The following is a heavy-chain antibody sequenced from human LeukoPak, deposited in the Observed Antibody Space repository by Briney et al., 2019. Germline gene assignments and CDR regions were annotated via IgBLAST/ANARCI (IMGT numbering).Heavy chain of an antibody. CDR1: GYSFSGFR. V-gene: IGHV1-18*01. CDR2: ISPYKGEA. Sequence: ASVTVTCKASGYSFSGFRSSWVRQAPGQGLEWMGWISPYKGEANYSQVVPDRLTMTTDISTGTADMELRGLKSDDTAVYYCTRVGGGNYYYFDSWGQGTLVSVSS. J-gene: IGHJ4*02. CDR3: TRVGGGNYYYFDS. D-gene: IGHD5-24*01.